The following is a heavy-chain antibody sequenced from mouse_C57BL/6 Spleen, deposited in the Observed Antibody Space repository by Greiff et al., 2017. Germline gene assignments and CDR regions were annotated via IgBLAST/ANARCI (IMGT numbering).Heavy chain of an antibody. V-gene: IGHV2-2*01. D-gene: IGHD2-4*01. CDR2: IWSGGSK. J-gene: IGHJ2*01. CDR1: GFSLTSYG. CDR3: ARIKDYDVRYFDY. Sequence: QVQLQQSGPGLVQPSQSLSITCTVSGFSLTSYGVHWVRQSPGKGLEWLGVIWSGGSKDYNAAFISILSISKDNSQSQVFFKMNSLQADDTSIYYCARIKDYDVRYFDYWGQGTTLTVSS.